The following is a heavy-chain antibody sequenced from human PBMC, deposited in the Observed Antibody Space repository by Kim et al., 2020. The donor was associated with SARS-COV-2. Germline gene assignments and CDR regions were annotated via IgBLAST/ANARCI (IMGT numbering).Heavy chain of an antibody. V-gene: IGHV4-59*01. J-gene: IGHJ5*02. CDR3: ARDKGQLEPLGWFDP. CDR1: GGSISSYY. CDR2: IYYSGST. D-gene: IGHD1-1*01. Sequence: SETLSLTCTVSGGSISSYYWSWIRQPPGKGLEWIGYIYYSGSTNYNPSLKSRVTISVDTSKNQFSLKLSSVTAADTAVYYCARDKGQLEPLGWFDPWGQGTLVTVSS.